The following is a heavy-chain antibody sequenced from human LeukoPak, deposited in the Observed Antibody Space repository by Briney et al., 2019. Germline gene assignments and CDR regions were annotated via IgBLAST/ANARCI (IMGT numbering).Heavy chain of an antibody. CDR1: GFTFSSYG. J-gene: IGHJ5*02. D-gene: IGHD6-13*01. CDR3: AKGVGRSTAGWVIDP. V-gene: IGHV3-30*02. CDR2: IRYDGSNK. Sequence: GGSLRLSCAASGFTFSSYGMHWVRQAPGKGLVWVSFIRYDGSNKYYADSVKGRFTISRDNSKNTLYLQMNSLRAEDTAVYYCAKGVGRSTAGWVIDPWGQGTLVTVSS.